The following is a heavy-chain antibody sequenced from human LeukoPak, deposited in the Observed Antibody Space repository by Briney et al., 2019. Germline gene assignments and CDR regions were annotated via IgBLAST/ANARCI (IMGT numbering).Heavy chain of an antibody. Sequence: SETLSLTCSVSGGSISSGGYSWNWIRQPPGKGLEWIGYIHSSGTAYYNPSHKSRVTISLDRSKNQFSLNLTSVTAADTAVYYCARETPLRYFDPWGQGTLVTVSS. V-gene: IGHV4-30-2*01. J-gene: IGHJ5*02. CDR3: ARETPLRYFDP. D-gene: IGHD3-9*01. CDR1: GGSISSGGYS. CDR2: IHSSGTA.